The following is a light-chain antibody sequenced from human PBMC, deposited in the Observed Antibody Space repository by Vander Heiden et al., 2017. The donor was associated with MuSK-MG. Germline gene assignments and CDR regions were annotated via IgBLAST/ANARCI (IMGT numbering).Light chain of an antibody. CDR1: KLGDKY. CDR3: QEWDSSTAV. J-gene: IGLJ2*01. Sequence: SYELTQPPSVSVSPGQTASITCSGDKLGDKYACLYQQKPGQSPVMVIYQDSKRHSGIPERFSGYNSGNTATLTMSGTQAMDEADYYCQEWDSSTAVVGGGTKLTVL. CDR2: QDS. V-gene: IGLV3-1*01.